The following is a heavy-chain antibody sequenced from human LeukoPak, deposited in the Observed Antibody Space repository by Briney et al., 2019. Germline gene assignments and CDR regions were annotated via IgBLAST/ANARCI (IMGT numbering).Heavy chain of an antibody. Sequence: PSETLSLTCTVSGGSISSGDYYWSWIRQPPGKGLEWIGYIYYSGSTYYNPSLKSRVTISVDTSKNQFSLKLSSVTAADTAVYYCARGVVPYYYYYYMDVWGKGTTVTASS. CDR1: GGSISSGDYY. V-gene: IGHV4-30-4*08. CDR3: ARGVVPYYYYYYMDV. CDR2: IYYSGST. D-gene: IGHD2-15*01. J-gene: IGHJ6*03.